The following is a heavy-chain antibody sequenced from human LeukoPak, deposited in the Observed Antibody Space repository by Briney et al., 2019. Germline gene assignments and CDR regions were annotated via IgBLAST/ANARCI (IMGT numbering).Heavy chain of an antibody. CDR2: IYYSGST. V-gene: IGHV4-59*01. D-gene: IGHD6-13*01. Sequence: NPSETLSLTCTVSGGSISSYYWSWIRQPPGKGLEWIGYIYYSGSTNYNPSLKSRVTISVDTSKNQFSLKLSSVTAADTAVYYCASSPEHPVGGGSRTFDYWGQGTLVTVSS. J-gene: IGHJ4*02. CDR1: GGSISSYY. CDR3: ASSPEHPVGGGSRTFDY.